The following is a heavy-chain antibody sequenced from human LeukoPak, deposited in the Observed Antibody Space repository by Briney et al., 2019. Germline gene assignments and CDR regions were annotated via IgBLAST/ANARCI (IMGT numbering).Heavy chain of an antibody. V-gene: IGHV1-69*05. J-gene: IGHJ4*02. CDR1: GGTFSSYA. D-gene: IGHD2-2*02. Sequence: GSSVKVSCKASGGTFSSYAISWVRQAPGQGLEWMGGIIPIFGTANYAQKFQGRVTTTTDESTSTAYMELSSLRSEDTAVYYCARARMGRYCSSTSCYIPGDWGQGTLVTVSS. CDR2: IIPIFGTA. CDR3: ARARMGRYCSSTSCYIPGD.